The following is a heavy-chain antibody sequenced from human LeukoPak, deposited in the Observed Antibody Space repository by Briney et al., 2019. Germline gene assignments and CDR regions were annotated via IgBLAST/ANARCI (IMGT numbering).Heavy chain of an antibody. CDR3: ARAGAAGATGY. D-gene: IGHD1-26*01. V-gene: IGHV3-48*03. CDR1: GFTFSSYE. J-gene: IGHJ4*02. Sequence: GGSLRLSCAASGFTFSSYEMNWVRQAPGKGLEWVSYVSSSGSTIYYADSVKGRFTISRDNAKNSLYLQMNSLRAEDTAVYYCARAGAAGATGYWGQGTLVTVSS. CDR2: VSSSGSTI.